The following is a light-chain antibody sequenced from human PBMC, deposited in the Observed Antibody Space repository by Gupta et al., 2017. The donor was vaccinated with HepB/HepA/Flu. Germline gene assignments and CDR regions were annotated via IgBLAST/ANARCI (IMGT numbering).Light chain of an antibody. CDR2: DAS. V-gene: IGKV3-11*01. J-gene: IGKJ2*04. Sequence: EIVLTQSPGTLSLSPGERATLSCRASQSVNNYLAWYQQKPGQAPRLLIYDASNRATGIPARFSGSGSGPGFTLTMSIRKPEDFAVYSSQQRGYWALCSFGQGTKLEIK. CDR1: QSVNNY. CDR3: QQRGYWALCS.